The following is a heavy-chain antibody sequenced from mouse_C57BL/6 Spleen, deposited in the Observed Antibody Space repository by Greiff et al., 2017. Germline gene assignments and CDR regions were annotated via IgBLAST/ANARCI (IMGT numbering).Heavy chain of an antibody. Sequence: VQLQQPGAELVKPGASVKLSCKASGYTFTSYWMHWVKQRPGRGLEWIGRIDPNSGGTKYNEKFKSKATLTVDKPSSTAYMQLSRLTSEDSAVYVCERAGYYGSSPYAMDYWGQGTSVTVSS. CDR3: ERAGYYGSSPYAMDY. CDR2: IDPNSGGT. CDR1: GYTFTSYW. V-gene: IGHV1-72*01. J-gene: IGHJ4*01. D-gene: IGHD1-1*01.